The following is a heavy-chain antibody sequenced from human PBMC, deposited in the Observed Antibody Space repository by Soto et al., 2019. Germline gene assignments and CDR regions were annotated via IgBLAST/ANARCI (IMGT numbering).Heavy chain of an antibody. CDR2: IYYSGST. J-gene: IGHJ4*02. CDR3: ASVDGELSFARD. D-gene: IGHD3-16*01. V-gene: IGHV4-61*01. Sequence: PSETLSLTCTVSGGSVSSGSYYWSWIRQPPGKGLEWIGYIYYSGSTNYNPSLKSRVTISVDTSKNQFSLKLSSVTAADTAVYYCASVDGELSFARDWGQGTLVTVSS. CDR1: GGSVSSGSYY.